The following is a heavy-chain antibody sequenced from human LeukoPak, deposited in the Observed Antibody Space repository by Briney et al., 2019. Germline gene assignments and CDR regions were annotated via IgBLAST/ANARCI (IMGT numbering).Heavy chain of an antibody. CDR3: ATSNNGIFLPFFDF. J-gene: IGHJ4*02. D-gene: IGHD1-26*01. V-gene: IGHV1-24*01. CDR1: GYTFTSYG. Sequence: GASVKVSCKASGYTFTSYGISWVRQAPGQGLEWMGGFDPEDGETFYAQKFQGRVAMTEDTSTDTAYMELTSLRSEDTAVYYCATSNNGIFLPFFDFWGQGTLVTVSS. CDR2: FDPEDGET.